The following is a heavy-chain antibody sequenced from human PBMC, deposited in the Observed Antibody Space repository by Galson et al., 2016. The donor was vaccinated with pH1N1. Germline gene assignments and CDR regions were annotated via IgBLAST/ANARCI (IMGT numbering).Heavy chain of an antibody. D-gene: IGHD3-10*01. Sequence: SLRLSCAASGFPFGHYYMGWIRQAPGKGLEWISYISGSDTTIYYADSVRGRFTIPRDNAQNSLSLHMNSMRAEDTAVYYCARDHFGWAFDVWGQGTMVTVSP. CDR2: ISGSDTTI. CDR3: ARDHFGWAFDV. CDR1: GFPFGHYY. V-gene: IGHV3-11*01. J-gene: IGHJ3*01.